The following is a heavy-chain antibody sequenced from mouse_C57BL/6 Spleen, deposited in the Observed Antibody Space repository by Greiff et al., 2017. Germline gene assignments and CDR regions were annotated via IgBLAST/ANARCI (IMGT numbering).Heavy chain of an antibody. V-gene: IGHV5-9*01. CDR3: ARLYYGYEGYYAMDY. Sequence: DVKLQESGGGLVKPGGSLKLSCAASGFTFSSYTMSWVRQTPEKRLEWVATISGGGGNTYYPDSVKGRFTISRDNAKNTLYLQMSSLRSEDTALYYCARLYYGYEGYYAMDYWGQGTSVTVSS. CDR2: ISGGGGNT. D-gene: IGHD2-2*01. J-gene: IGHJ4*01. CDR1: GFTFSSYT.